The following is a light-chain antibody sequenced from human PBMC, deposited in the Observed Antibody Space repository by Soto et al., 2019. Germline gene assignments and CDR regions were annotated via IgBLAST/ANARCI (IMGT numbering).Light chain of an antibody. CDR1: QSVYST. Sequence: EIVMTQSPATLSVSPGERATLSCRASQSVYSTLAWYQQKPGQAPSLLIYHASTRATGIPARFSGSGSGTEFPLTISSLQSEDFAVYYGQQYNKWPLTFGGGTNLEI. CDR2: HAS. V-gene: IGKV3-15*01. CDR3: QQYNKWPLT. J-gene: IGKJ4*01.